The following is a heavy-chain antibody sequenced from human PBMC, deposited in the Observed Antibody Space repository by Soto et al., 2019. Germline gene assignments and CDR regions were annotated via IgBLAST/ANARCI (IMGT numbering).Heavy chain of an antibody. V-gene: IGHV4-34*01. J-gene: IGHJ4*02. D-gene: IGHD4-17*01. CDR3: VKDYGEYVQGD. CDR1: GGSFSGYY. CDR2: FNHDGST. Sequence: SETLSLTCAVYGGSFSGYYWSWIRQPPGKGLEWIGGFNHDGSTNYNPSLKGRVAISVDTSKNQFSLKVNSVTAADTAVYYCVKDYGEYVQGDWGPGTLVTVSS.